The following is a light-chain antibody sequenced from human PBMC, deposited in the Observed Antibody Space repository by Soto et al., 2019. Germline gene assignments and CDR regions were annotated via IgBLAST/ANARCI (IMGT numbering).Light chain of an antibody. J-gene: IGLJ1*01. CDR1: NSDIGAGYD. CDR2: ANN. CDR3: QSYDSSLRGV. V-gene: IGLV1-40*01. Sequence: QSVLTQPPSASGAPGQRVTISCTGSNSDIGAGYDVHWYQQLPGTAPKLVIYANNNRPSGVPDRFSASKSGTSASLAITGLQADDEADYYCQSYDSSLRGVFGTGTKVTVL.